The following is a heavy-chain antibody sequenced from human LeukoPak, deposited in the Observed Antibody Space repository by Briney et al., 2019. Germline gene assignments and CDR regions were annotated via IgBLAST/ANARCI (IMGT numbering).Heavy chain of an antibody. D-gene: IGHD6-19*01. V-gene: IGHV3-23*01. J-gene: IGHJ5*02. CDR1: GFTFSSYA. CDR2: ISGSGGST. CDR3: ARDRPQWLVPTYNWFDP. Sequence: PGGSLRLSCAASGFTFSSYAMSWVRQAPGKGLEWVSAISGSGGSTYYADSVKGRFTISRDNSKNTLYLQMNSLRTEDTAVYYCARDRPQWLVPTYNWFDPWGQGTLVTVSS.